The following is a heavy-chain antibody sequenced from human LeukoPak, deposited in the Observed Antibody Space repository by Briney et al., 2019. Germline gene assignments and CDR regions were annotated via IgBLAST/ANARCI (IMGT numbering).Heavy chain of an antibody. Sequence: GRSLRLSCAASGFTFSNYGMQWVRQAPGKGLEWVAVICYDGSNKYYAASVKARFTISRDNSKNTLYLQMDSLRAEDTAVYYCAKSAVPGRYYFDYWGQGTLVTVSS. CDR1: GFTFSNYG. V-gene: IGHV3-33*06. J-gene: IGHJ4*02. CDR3: AKSAVPGRYYFDY. CDR2: ICYDGSNK. D-gene: IGHD2-2*01.